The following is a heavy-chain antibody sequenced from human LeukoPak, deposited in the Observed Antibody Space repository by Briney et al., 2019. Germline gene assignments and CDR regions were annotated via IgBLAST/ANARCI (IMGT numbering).Heavy chain of an antibody. V-gene: IGHV1-18*01. Sequence: GASVTVSYKASGYTFTNYGISGVRQAPGQGGEGMGWISAYNGNKNYAQKLQGRGTMTTDTSTSTAYMELRSLRSDDTAVYYCARDRGDAFDIWGQGTMLTVSS. J-gene: IGHJ3*02. CDR1: GYTFTNYG. CDR2: ISAYNGNK. CDR3: ARDRGDAFDI. D-gene: IGHD3-10*01.